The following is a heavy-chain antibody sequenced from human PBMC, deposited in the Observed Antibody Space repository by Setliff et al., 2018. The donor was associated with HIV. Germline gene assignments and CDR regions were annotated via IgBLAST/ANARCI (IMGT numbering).Heavy chain of an antibody. Sequence: SETLSLTCTVSGGSISSYYWSWIRQPPGKGLEWIGYIYYSGSTNYNPSLKSRVTISLDTSKNQFSLKLSSVSAADTAMYYCARGRFRGGGFDYWGQGTLVTVSS. CDR3: ARGRFRGGGFDY. V-gene: IGHV4-59*08. CDR1: GGSISSYY. D-gene: IGHD3-10*01. CDR2: IYYSGST. J-gene: IGHJ4*02.